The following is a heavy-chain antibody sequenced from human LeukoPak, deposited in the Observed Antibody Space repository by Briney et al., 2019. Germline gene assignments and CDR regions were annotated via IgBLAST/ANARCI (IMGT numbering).Heavy chain of an antibody. CDR1: GGFISNSF. V-gene: IGHV4-59*08. CDR2: VDDSGST. J-gene: IGHJ4*02. D-gene: IGHD1-26*01. CDR3: ARQYSGSYYGGYYFDY. Sequence: PSETLSLTCSVSGGFISNSFWSWIRQPPGKGPEWIGYVDDSGSTTYNPSLKSRVTISVDTSKNQFSLKLSSVTAADTAVYYCARQYSGSYYGGYYFDYWGQGTLVTVSS.